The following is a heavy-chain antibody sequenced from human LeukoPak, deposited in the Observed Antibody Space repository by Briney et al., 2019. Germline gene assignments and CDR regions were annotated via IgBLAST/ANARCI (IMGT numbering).Heavy chain of an antibody. CDR3: ARGVPAAISDWYFDL. J-gene: IGHJ2*01. V-gene: IGHV3-48*01. D-gene: IGHD2-2*01. CDR1: GLTLSNYN. CDR2: VSPNGYTK. Sequence: GGSLRLSCAASGLTLSNYNMNWVRQTPGKGLVWGSYVSPNGYTKHYADAVKGRFTISRDNAKDSLYLQMNSLRAEDTAVYYCARGVPAAISDWYFDLWGRGTLVTVSS.